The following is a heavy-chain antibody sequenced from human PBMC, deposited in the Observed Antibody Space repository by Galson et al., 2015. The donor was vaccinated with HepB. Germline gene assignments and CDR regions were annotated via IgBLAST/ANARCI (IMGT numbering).Heavy chain of an antibody. V-gene: IGHV4-39*07. J-gene: IGHJ6*02. CDR1: GGSISSSNYF. CDR3: AKNPPGGDYYFQGMDV. D-gene: IGHD2-21*02. CDR2: IYSGTT. Sequence: ETLSLTCSVAGGSISSSNYFWARIRQPPREGLEWIGSIYSGTTYYNTSLKSRVNISADTSKSQISLKLSSVTAADTAIYYCAKNPPGGDYYFQGMDVWGQGTTVTVSS.